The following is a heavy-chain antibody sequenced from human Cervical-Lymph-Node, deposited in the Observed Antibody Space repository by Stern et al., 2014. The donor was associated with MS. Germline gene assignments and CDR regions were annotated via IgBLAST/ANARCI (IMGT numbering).Heavy chain of an antibody. CDR2: IGGSGGST. Sequence: EVQLVESGGGFIRPGGSLRLSCAASGYTFSNYAMSLVRQAPGKGLEWVSAIGGSGGSTYYADSVKGRFTISRDNSRNTLYLQMNSLRVEDTAVYYCAKDKRGDSLFDYWGQGTLVTVSS. CDR3: AKDKRGDSLFDY. J-gene: IGHJ4*02. CDR1: GYTFSNYA. D-gene: IGHD2-21*02. V-gene: IGHV3-23*04.